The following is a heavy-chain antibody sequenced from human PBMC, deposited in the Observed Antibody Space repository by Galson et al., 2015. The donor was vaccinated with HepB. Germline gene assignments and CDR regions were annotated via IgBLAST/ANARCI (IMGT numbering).Heavy chain of an antibody. CDR1: GFTFRSYN. CDR2: ISTSSSTI. CDR3: ARGLYCYGSGSYCADAFDI. V-gene: IGHV3-48*01. Sequence: SLRLSCAASGFTFRSYNMNWVRQAPGKGLEWVSYISTSSSTIYYADSVKGRFSISRDNAKNSLYLQMNRLRAEDTAVYYCARGLYCYGSGSYCADAFDIWGQGTMVTVSS. D-gene: IGHD3-10*01. J-gene: IGHJ3*02.